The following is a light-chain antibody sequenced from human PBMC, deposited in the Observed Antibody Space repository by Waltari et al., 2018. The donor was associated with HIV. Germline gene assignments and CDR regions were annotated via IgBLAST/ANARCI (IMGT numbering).Light chain of an antibody. V-gene: IGLV1-44*01. Sequence: QSVLTQPPSASGTTGPRVTISCSGSSSNIGSNTVNWYQQLPGTAPKPLIYSNNQRPSGFPDRFSGSKSGTSASLAISGLQSEDEADYYCAAWDDSLNGWVFGGGTKLTVL. J-gene: IGLJ3*02. CDR1: SSNIGSNT. CDR3: AAWDDSLNGWV. CDR2: SNN.